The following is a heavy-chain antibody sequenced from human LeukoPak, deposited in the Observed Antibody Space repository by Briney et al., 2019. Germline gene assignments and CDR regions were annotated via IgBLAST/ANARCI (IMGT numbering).Heavy chain of an antibody. CDR3: ARDRGYCSGTTCYPRFDP. V-gene: IGHV4-4*07. D-gene: IGHD2-2*01. J-gene: IGHJ5*02. CDR1: GGSIRSYY. Sequence: SETLPLTCTVSGGSIRSYYWSWIRQPAGKGLEWIGRIYSTGSTIYNPSLESRVTMSVDTARNQFSLNLTSVTAADTAVYYCARDRGYCSGTTCYPRFDPWGQGTLVTVSS. CDR2: IYSTGST.